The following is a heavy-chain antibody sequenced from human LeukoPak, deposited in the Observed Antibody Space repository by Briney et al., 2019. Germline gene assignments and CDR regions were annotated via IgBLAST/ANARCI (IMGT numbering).Heavy chain of an antibody. J-gene: IGHJ4*02. CDR3: ARHWGPYYDILTGYYAPYFDY. V-gene: IGHV4-34*01. CDR1: GGSFSGYY. Sequence: KPSETLSLTCAVYGGSFSGYYWSWIRQPPGKGLEWIGEISHSGSANYNPSLKSRVTISVDTSKNQFSLKLSSVTAADTAVYYCARHWGPYYDILTGYYAPYFDYWGQGTLVTVSS. CDR2: ISHSGSA. D-gene: IGHD3-9*01.